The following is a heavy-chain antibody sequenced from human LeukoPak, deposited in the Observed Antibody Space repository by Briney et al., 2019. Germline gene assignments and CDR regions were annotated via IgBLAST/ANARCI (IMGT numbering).Heavy chain of an antibody. D-gene: IGHD4-23*01. V-gene: IGHV3-23*03. J-gene: IGHJ4*02. CDR2: IFSGGSR. CDR3: ARGGSGNQYYFDS. Sequence: GGSLRLSCAASGFTFSSYAMSWVRQAPGKGLEWVSVIFSGGSRYYADSVEGRFTISRDNSKNTLYLQMNSLRAEDTAVYYCARGGSGNQYYFDSWGQGTLVTVSS. CDR1: GFTFSSYA.